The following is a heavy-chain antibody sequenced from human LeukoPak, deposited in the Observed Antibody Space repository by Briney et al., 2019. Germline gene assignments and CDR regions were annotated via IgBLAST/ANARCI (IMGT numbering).Heavy chain of an antibody. J-gene: IGHJ6*02. V-gene: IGHV3-7*03. CDR3: AREVVILPDYYYYGMDV. CDR1: GFTFSSYW. Sequence: GGSLRLSCAASGFTFSSYWMNWARQAPGKGLEWVASINHNGNVNYYVDSVKGRFTISRDNAKNSLFLQMNSLRADDTAVYYCAREVVILPDYYYYGMDVWGQGTTVTVSS. CDR2: INHNGNVN. D-gene: IGHD2/OR15-2a*01.